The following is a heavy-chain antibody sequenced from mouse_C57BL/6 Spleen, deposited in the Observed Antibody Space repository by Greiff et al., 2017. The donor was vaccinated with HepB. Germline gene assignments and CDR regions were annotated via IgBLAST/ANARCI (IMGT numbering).Heavy chain of an antibody. CDR2: ILPGSGSI. D-gene: IGHD1-1*01. CDR1: GYTFTGYS. Sequence: QVQLLQSGAELMKPGASLKLSCKATGYTFTGYSIEWVKQSPGHGLEWIGEILPGSGSINYNEKFKGKATFTADTSSNTAYMQLSSLTTEDSAIYYCARRRYGSSYYWYFDVWGTGTTVTVSS. CDR3: ARRRYGSSYYWYFDV. V-gene: IGHV1-9*01. J-gene: IGHJ1*03.